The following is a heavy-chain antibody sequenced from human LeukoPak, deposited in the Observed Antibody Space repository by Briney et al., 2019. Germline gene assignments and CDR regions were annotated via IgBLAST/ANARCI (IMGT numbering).Heavy chain of an antibody. CDR3: ARDQWMGYCSSTSCYTLD. Sequence: SVKVSCKASGGTFSSYAISWVRQAPGQGLEWMVGIIPIFGTANYAQKFQGRVTITADESTSTAYMELSSLRSEDTAVYYCARDQWMGYCSSTSCYTLDWGQGTWSPSPQ. V-gene: IGHV1-69*01. D-gene: IGHD2-2*02. CDR1: GGTFSSYA. CDR2: IIPIFGTA. J-gene: IGHJ4*02.